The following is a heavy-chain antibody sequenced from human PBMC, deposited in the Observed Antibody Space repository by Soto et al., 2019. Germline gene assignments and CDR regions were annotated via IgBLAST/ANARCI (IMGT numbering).Heavy chain of an antibody. CDR1: GGSISSRGYY. V-gene: IGHV4-39*01. Sequence: QLQLQESGPGLVKPLETLSFTCTVSGGSISSRGYYWGWIRQPPGKGLEWIGTIYYSGSTYYNPALKSRVTISVDTSQNQFSLKLSSVTAADTAVYYCATSNWFDPWGQGTLVTVSS. J-gene: IGHJ5*02. CDR3: ATSNWFDP. CDR2: IYYSGST.